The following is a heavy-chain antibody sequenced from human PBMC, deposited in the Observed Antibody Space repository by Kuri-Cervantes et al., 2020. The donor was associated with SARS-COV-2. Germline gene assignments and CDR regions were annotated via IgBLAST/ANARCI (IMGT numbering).Heavy chain of an antibody. CDR1: EYSFTDYA. CDR3: ARSKLPHEWNYVNAFDI. Sequence: GGSLRLSCKASEYSFTDYAIQWVRQAPGQRLEWMAWINAGNGDTRYSQNFQGRVTITRDTSATTAYLELSSLRSEDTAVYYCARSKLPHEWNYVNAFDIWGQGTMVTVSS. D-gene: IGHD1-7*01. V-gene: IGHV1-3*01. J-gene: IGHJ3*02. CDR2: INAGNGDT.